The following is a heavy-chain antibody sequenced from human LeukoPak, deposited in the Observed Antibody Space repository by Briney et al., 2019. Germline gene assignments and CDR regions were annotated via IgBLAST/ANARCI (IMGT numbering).Heavy chain of an antibody. CDR1: GFTFSSYS. V-gene: IGHV3-21*01. D-gene: IGHD5-12*01. CDR2: ISSSSSYI. J-gene: IGHJ4*02. CDR3: ARDPKWLRSDRANYFDY. Sequence: GGSLRLSCAASGFTFSSYSMNWVRQAPGKGLEWVSSISSSSSYIYYADSVKGRFTISRDNAKNSLYLQMNSLRAEGTAVYYCARDPKWLRSDRANYFDYWGQGTLVTVSS.